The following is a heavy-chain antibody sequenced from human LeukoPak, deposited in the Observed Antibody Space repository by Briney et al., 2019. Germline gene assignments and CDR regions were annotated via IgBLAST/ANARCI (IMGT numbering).Heavy chain of an antibody. J-gene: IGHJ4*02. D-gene: IGHD3-10*01. CDR3: ARDLDGSGSGIFDY. V-gene: IGHV1-2*02. Sequence: ASVKVSCKASGYTFTDYYIHWVRQAPGQGLEWMGWINPNSGGTNYAQKFQGRVTMTRDTSISTAYMELSRLRPDDTAVYYCARDLDGSGSGIFDYWDQGTLVTVSS. CDR1: GYTFTDYY. CDR2: INPNSGGT.